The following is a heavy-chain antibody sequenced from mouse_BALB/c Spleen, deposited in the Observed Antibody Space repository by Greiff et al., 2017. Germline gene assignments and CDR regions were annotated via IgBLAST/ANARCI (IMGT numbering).Heavy chain of an antibody. CDR1: GFTFSSFG. Sequence: EVQGVESGGGLVQPGGSRKLSCAASGFTFSSFGMHWVRQAPEKGLEWVAYISSGSSTIYYADTVKGRFTISRDNPKNTLFLQMTSLRSEDTAMYYCARGGTVVPPWFAYWGQGTLVTVSA. J-gene: IGHJ3*01. D-gene: IGHD1-1*01. CDR2: ISSGSSTI. CDR3: ARGGTVVPPWFAY. V-gene: IGHV5-17*02.